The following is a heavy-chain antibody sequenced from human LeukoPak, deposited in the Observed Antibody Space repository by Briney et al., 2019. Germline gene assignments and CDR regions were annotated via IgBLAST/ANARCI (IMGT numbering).Heavy chain of an antibody. J-gene: IGHJ6*02. CDR1: GYTFTSYG. Sequence: ASVKVSCKASGYTFTSYGISWVRQAPGQGLEWMGWISAYNGNTNYAQKLQGRVTMTTDTSTSTAYMELRSLRSDDTVVYYCARETVVVPAAMVLYYYGMAVWGQGTTVTVSS. D-gene: IGHD2-2*01. V-gene: IGHV1-18*01. CDR2: ISAYNGNT. CDR3: ARETVVVPAAMVLYYYGMAV.